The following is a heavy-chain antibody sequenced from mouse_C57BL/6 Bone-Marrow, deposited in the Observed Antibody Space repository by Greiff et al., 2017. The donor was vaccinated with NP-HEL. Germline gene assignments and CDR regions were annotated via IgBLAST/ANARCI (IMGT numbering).Heavy chain of an antibody. V-gene: IGHV1-19*01. CDR1: GYTFTDSY. J-gene: IGHJ3*01. CDR2: INPYNGGT. CDR3: AREGPLFAY. D-gene: IGHD3-3*01. Sequence: VQLQQSGPVLVKPGASVKMSCKASGYTFTDSYMNWVKQSHGKSLEWIGVINPYNGGTSYNQKFKGKATLTVDKSSSTAYMELNSLTSEDSAVYYCAREGPLFAYWGQGTLVTVSA.